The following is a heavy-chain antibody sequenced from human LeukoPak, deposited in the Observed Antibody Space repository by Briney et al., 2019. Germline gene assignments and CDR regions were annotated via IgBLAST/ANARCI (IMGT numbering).Heavy chain of an antibody. Sequence: NPSETLSLTCTVSGGSVSSGSYYWSWIRQPPGKGLEWIGYIYYSGSTNYNPSLKSRVTISVDTSKNQFSLKLSSVTAADTAVYYCARVGPTYGDYGHYYYYGMDVWGQGTTVTVSS. CDR2: IYYSGST. D-gene: IGHD4-17*01. CDR1: GGSVSSGSYY. J-gene: IGHJ6*02. V-gene: IGHV4-61*01. CDR3: ARVGPTYGDYGHYYYYGMDV.